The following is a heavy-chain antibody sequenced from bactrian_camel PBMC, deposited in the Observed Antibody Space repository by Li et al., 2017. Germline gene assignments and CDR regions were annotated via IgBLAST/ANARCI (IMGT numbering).Heavy chain of an antibody. CDR1: GPADSRQL. Sequence: HVQLVESGGGSVQAGGSLRLSCAASGPADSRQLVAFFRRAPGKEREGVAAIWPEDGITYYANSVKGRFTMTRDNRNTVNLQMNNLTPEDTAMYYCAAELAPPRWWSPLDFSNWGQGTQVTVS. D-gene: IGHD7*01. CDR2: IWPEDGIT. J-gene: IGHJ6*01. CDR3: AAELAPPRWWSPLDFSN. V-gene: IGHV3-3*01.